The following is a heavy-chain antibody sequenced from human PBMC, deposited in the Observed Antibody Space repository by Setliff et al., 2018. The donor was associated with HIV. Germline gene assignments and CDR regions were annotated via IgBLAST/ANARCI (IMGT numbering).Heavy chain of an antibody. Sequence: APVKVSCKASGYSFTTYGVYWVRQAPGQGLEWMGWIGTQNGNTNYAQKFQGRVTMTTDTSTNTAYMELSSLTSDDTAVYYCAREGLWFGDRGFYMDVWGKGTAVTVSS. D-gene: IGHD3-10*01. J-gene: IGHJ6*04. CDR1: GYSFTTYG. V-gene: IGHV1-18*01. CDR3: AREGLWFGDRGFYMDV. CDR2: IGTQNGNT.